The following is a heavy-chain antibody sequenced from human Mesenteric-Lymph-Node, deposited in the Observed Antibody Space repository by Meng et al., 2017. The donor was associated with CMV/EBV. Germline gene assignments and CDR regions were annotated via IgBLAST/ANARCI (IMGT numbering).Heavy chain of an antibody. CDR1: GFTFSSHA. CDR3: AREGPSRSGYFDY. J-gene: IGHJ4*02. CDR2: ISFDGNNK. D-gene: IGHD3-3*01. V-gene: IGHV3-30-3*01. Sequence: GGSLKISCAASGFTFSSHAMHWVRQAPGKGLEWVAVISFDGNNKYYADSVKGRFTISRDNSKSTLYLQMNSLRAEDTAVYFCAREGPSRSGYFDYWGQGTLVTVSS.